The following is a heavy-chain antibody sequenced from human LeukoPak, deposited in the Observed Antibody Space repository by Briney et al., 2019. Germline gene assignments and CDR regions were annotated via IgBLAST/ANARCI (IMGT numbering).Heavy chain of an antibody. Sequence: APVKVSCKASGYTFTGYYMHWVRQAPGQGLEWMGWINPNSGGTNYAQKFQGRVTMTRDTSISTAYMELSRLRSDDTAVYYCARSLLWFGKSYYFDYWGQGTLVTVSS. CDR3: ARSLLWFGKSYYFDY. J-gene: IGHJ4*02. CDR1: GYTFTGYY. CDR2: INPNSGGT. V-gene: IGHV1-2*02. D-gene: IGHD3-10*01.